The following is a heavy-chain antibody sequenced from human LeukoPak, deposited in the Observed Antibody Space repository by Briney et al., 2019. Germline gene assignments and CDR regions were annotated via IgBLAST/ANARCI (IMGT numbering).Heavy chain of an antibody. D-gene: IGHD6-25*01. CDR3: ARDRSGHPGY. CDR1: GFTFSSYS. Sequence: PGGSLRLSCAASGFTFSSYSMNWVRQAPGKGLEWVSYISSSSSTIYYADSVKGRFTISRDNAKNSLYLQMNSLRAEDTAVYHCARDRSGHPGYWGQGTLVTVSS. CDR2: ISSSSSTI. V-gene: IGHV3-48*01. J-gene: IGHJ4*02.